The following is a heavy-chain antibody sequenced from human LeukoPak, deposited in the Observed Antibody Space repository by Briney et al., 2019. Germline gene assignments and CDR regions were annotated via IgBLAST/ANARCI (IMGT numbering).Heavy chain of an antibody. Sequence: PSETLSLTCTVSGGSISNYYWSWIRQPPGKGLEWIGYIYYSGSTNYNPSLRSRVTISVDTSKNQFALKLSSVAAADTAMYYCTRDMEYPGAGFDYWGQGIPVTVSS. CDR2: IYYSGST. D-gene: IGHD3-3*01. V-gene: IGHV4-59*12. CDR3: TRDMEYPGAGFDY. J-gene: IGHJ4*02. CDR1: GGSISNYY.